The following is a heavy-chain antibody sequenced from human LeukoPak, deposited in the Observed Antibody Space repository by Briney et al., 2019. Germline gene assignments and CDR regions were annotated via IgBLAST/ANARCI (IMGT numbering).Heavy chain of an antibody. CDR1: GGSFSGYY. Sequence: SETLSLTCAVYGGSFSGYYWSWIRQPPGKGLEWTGEINHSGSTNYNPSLKSRVTISVDTSKNQFSLKLSSVTAADTAVYYCARGSGYWGSYFDYWGQGTLVTVSS. D-gene: IGHD3-9*01. J-gene: IGHJ4*02. CDR3: ARGSGYWGSYFDY. V-gene: IGHV4-34*01. CDR2: INHSGST.